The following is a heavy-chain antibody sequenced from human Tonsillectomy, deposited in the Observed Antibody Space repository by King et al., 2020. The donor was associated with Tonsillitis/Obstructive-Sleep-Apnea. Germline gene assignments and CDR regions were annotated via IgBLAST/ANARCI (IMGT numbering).Heavy chain of an antibody. V-gene: IGHV1-46*01. CDR2: INPSDGST. Sequence: VQLVQSGAEVKKPGASVKVSCKASGHTFTSNYMHWVRQAPGQGLEWMGLINPSDGSTSYAQKFQGRVTMTRDTSTSTVYMDLSSLRSEDTAVYYCARDWDDYYYDSSTQDDYWGQGTLVTVSS. CDR3: ARDWDDYYYDSSTQDDY. CDR1: GHTFTSNY. J-gene: IGHJ4*02. D-gene: IGHD3-10*01.